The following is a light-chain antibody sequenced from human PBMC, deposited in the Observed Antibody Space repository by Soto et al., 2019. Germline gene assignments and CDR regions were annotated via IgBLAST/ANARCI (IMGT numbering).Light chain of an antibody. CDR3: SSYTSSSTPV. CDR2: DVS. V-gene: IGLV2-14*01. J-gene: IGLJ7*01. Sequence: QSVLTQPASVSGSPGQSITISCTGTISDVGGYNYVSWYQQHPGKAPKLMIYDVSNRPSGVSNRFSGSKSGNTASLTISGLQAEDEADYYCSSYTSSSTPVFGGGTQLTVL. CDR1: ISDVGGYNY.